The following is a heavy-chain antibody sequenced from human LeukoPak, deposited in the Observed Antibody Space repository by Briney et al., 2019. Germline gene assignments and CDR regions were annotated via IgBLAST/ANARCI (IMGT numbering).Heavy chain of an antibody. CDR3: AKDRGYCSSSTCDGFDY. Sequence: GGSLRLSCAASGFTFSSYAMDWVRQAPGKGLEWVSAISGSGGTTYYADSVKGRFTVSRDNSKNTLFLQMNSLRAEDTALYYCAKDRGYCSSSTCDGFDYWGQGTLVTVSS. V-gene: IGHV3-23*01. D-gene: IGHD2-2*01. CDR1: GFTFSSYA. CDR2: ISGSGGTT. J-gene: IGHJ4*02.